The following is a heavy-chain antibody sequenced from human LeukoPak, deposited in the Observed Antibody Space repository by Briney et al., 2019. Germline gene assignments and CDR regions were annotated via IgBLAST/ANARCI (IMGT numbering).Heavy chain of an antibody. J-gene: IGHJ4*02. V-gene: IGHV3-7*01. CDR1: GYTISSYW. Sequence: GGSLTLSCAASGYTISSYWTCCFRQPPGEGGLWVANIKQDGSQKYYVPSVKSRFTISIDTAKNSLDLRMNSLRAEDAAVYYCARGRGGYNCWGQRTLVTVS. D-gene: IGHD5-24*01. CDR3: ARGRGGYNC. CDR2: IKQDGSQK.